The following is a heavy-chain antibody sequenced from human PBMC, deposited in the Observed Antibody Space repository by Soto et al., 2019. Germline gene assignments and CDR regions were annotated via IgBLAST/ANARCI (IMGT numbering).Heavy chain of an antibody. V-gene: IGHV3-15*01. CDR3: TTEVYYGSGSYYYGMDV. D-gene: IGHD3-10*01. CDR1: GFTFSNAW. CDR2: IKSKTDGGTT. J-gene: IGHJ6*02. Sequence: GGSLRLSCAASGFTFSNAWMSWVRQAPGKGLEWVGRIKSKTDGGTTDYAAPVKGRFTISRDDSRNTLYLQMNSLKTEDTAVYYCTTEVYYGSGSYYYGMDVWGQGTTVTVSS.